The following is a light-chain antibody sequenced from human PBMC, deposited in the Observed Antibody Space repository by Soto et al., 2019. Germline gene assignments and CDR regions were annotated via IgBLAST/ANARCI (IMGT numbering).Light chain of an antibody. CDR1: QSISRN. Sequence: ERVVPQSPATLKVSPGERATNSCRASQSISRNLAWYQQKPGQAPRLLIYVTSTRATGIPDRFSGSGSGRGFTLTISSLEPEDFAVYYCPRYGSSPTFGQGTKV. CDR2: VTS. CDR3: PRYGSSPT. J-gene: IGKJ1*01. V-gene: IGKV3D-15*01.